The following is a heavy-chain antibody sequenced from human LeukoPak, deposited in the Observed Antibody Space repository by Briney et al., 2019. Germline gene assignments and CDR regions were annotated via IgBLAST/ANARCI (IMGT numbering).Heavy chain of an antibody. CDR3: ARAPHTGYCSSTSCYHYYYYGMDV. Sequence: SETLSLTCAVYGGSFSGYYWSWIRQPPGKGLEWIGEINHSGSTNYNPSLKSRVTISVDTSKNQFSLKLSPVTAADTAVYYCARAPHTGYCSSTSCYHYYYYGMDVWGQGTTVTVSS. J-gene: IGHJ6*02. CDR1: GGSFSGYY. V-gene: IGHV4-34*01. D-gene: IGHD2-2*01. CDR2: INHSGST.